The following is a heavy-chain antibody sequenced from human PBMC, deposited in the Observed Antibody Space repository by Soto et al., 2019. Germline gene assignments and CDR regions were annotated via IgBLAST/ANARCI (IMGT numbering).Heavy chain of an antibody. CDR3: ARDPYPGLRFLEWLLHPPDY. Sequence: SLRLSCAASGFTFSSYGMHWVRQAPGKGLEWVAVIWYDGSNKYYADSVKGRFTISRDNSKNTLYLQMNSLRAEDTAVYYCARDPYPGLRFLEWLLHPPDYWGQGTLVTVSS. CDR1: GFTFSSYG. V-gene: IGHV3-33*01. CDR2: IWYDGSNK. J-gene: IGHJ4*02. D-gene: IGHD3-3*01.